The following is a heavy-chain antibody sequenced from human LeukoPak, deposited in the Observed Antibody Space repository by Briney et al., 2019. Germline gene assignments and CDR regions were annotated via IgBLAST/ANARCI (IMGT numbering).Heavy chain of an antibody. CDR2: ISYDGSNK. V-gene: IGHV3-30-3*01. J-gene: IGHJ4*02. Sequence: GRSLRLSCAASGFTFSSYAMHWVRQAPGKGLEWVAVISYDGSNKYYADSVKGRFTISRDNSKNTLYLQMSSLRAEDTAVYYCARGGWSPADGYNFDYWGQGTLVTVSS. D-gene: IGHD5-24*01. CDR1: GFTFSSYA. CDR3: ARGGWSPADGYNFDY.